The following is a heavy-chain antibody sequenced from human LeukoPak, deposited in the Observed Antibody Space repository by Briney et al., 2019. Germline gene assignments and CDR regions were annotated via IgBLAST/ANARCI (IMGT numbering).Heavy chain of an antibody. D-gene: IGHD4-17*01. J-gene: IGHJ4*02. CDR3: AKSNLRSYGDYGAQGAFEY. CDR2: ISGSGGST. CDR1: GFTFSDYY. V-gene: IGHV3-23*01. Sequence: GGSLRLSCAASGFTFSDYYMSWVRQAPGKGLEWVSAISGSGGSTYYADSVQGRFTISRDNSKNTLYLQMNSLRAEDTAVYYCAKSNLRSYGDYGAQGAFEYWGQGTLVTVSS.